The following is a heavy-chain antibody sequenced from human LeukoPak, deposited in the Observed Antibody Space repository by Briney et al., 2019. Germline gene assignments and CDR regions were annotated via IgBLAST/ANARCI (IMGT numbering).Heavy chain of an antibody. CDR2: IYSGGST. CDR1: GFTVSSSN. J-gene: IGHJ4*02. Sequence: GGSLRRSCSASGFTVSSSNMNWVRQAPGKGLEWISVIYSGGSTHYADSVKGRFTISRDNSKNTLFLQMNSLRAEDTAVYYCAKEEQQFDYFDYWGQGTLVTVSS. CDR3: AKEEQQFDYFDY. D-gene: IGHD6-6*01. V-gene: IGHV3-53*01.